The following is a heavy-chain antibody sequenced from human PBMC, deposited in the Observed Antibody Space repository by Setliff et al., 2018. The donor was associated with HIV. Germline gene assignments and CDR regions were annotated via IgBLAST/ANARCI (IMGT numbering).Heavy chain of an antibody. CDR2: IYLGDSGT. CDR3: ARRRYSSEAVDP. Sequence: GESLKISCKGSGYRFTSYWIDWVRQTPGKGLEWMGIIYLGDSGTRYSPSFQGQVTISADKSTSTAYLQWTSLKASDSAMYYCARRRYSSEAVDPWGQGTLVTVSS. J-gene: IGHJ5*02. D-gene: IGHD6-25*01. V-gene: IGHV5-51*01. CDR1: GYRFTSYW.